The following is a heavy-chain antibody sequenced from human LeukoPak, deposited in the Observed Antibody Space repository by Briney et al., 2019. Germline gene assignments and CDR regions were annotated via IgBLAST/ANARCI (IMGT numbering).Heavy chain of an antibody. D-gene: IGHD3-16*01. CDR3: AKFGYLDV. V-gene: IGHV3-74*01. CDR2: INSDRSST. Sequence: GGSLRLSCAASGFTFSSYWMHWVRQTPGKGLVWVSSINSDRSSTSYADSVKRRFTISRDNAKNTLYLQMNSLRAEDTAVYYCAKFGYLDVWGKGTTVTVSS. CDR1: GFTFSSYW. J-gene: IGHJ6*03.